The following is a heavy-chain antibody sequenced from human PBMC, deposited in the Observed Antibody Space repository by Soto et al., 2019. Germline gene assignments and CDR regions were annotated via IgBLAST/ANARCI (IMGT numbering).Heavy chain of an antibody. CDR1: DYPVSSRSW. CDR2: TAYSGTT. D-gene: IGHD6-13*01. CDR3: ATLAAAGTSGLFDI. V-gene: IGHV4-28*01. Sequence: SETLSLTCAVSDYPVSSRSWWGWIRQPPGKGLEWIGYTAYSGTTYYNPSLKSRVTISVDTSKNQFSLKLSSVTAADTAVYYCATLAAAGTSGLFDIWGQGTMVTVSS. J-gene: IGHJ3*02.